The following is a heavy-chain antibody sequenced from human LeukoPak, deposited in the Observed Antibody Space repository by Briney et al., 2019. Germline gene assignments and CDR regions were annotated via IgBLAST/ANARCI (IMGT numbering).Heavy chain of an antibody. CDR1: GFMFSSYW. Sequence: GGSLRLSCAASGFMFSSYWMTWVRQAPGKGLEWVANIKQAGSENSYVDSVKGRFTISRDNAKNSLYLQMNSLRAEDTAVYYCARDRSYDILTGYYIGTEFDYWGQGTLVTVSS. CDR3: ARDRSYDILTGYYIGTEFDY. CDR2: IKQAGSEN. J-gene: IGHJ4*02. V-gene: IGHV3-7*01. D-gene: IGHD3-9*01.